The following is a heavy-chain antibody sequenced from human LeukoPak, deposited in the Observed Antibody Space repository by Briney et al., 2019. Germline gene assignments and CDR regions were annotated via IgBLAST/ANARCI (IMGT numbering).Heavy chain of an antibody. CDR2: IRDDGSNK. Sequence: GGSLRLSCAASGFTFSSYGMHWVRQAPGRGLEWVAFIRDDGSNKYYADSVKGRFTISRDNSKNTLYLQMNSLRAEDTAVYYCARGGKRALAGTRSPQYFQHWGQGTLVTVSS. CDR3: ARGGKRALAGTRSPQYFQH. D-gene: IGHD6-19*01. CDR1: GFTFSSYG. J-gene: IGHJ1*01. V-gene: IGHV3-30*02.